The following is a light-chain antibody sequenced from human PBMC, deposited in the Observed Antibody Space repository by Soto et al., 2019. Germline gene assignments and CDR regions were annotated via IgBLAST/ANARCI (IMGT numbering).Light chain of an antibody. CDR3: QQYGSSGT. J-gene: IGKJ1*01. CDR2: DAS. CDR1: QSLLHSNGYNY. V-gene: IGKV3D-20*01. Sequence: DIVMTQSPLSLPVTPGEPASISCRSSQSLLHSNGYNYLAWYQQKPGLAPRLLIYDASSRATGIPDRFSGSGSGTDFTLTISRLEPEDFAVYYCQQYGSSGTFGQGTKVDIK.